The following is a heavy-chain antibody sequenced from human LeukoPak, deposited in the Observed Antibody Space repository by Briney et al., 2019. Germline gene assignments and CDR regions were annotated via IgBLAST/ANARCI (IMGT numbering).Heavy chain of an antibody. CDR1: GGSIGSHY. Sequence: PSETLSLTCTVSGGSIGSHYWTWIRQTPGKGLEWIGYVYDIGSTKYNPSLKSRVTISVDTSKNQFSLKLSSVTAADTAVYYCARARDRGYSYGLGYWGQGTLVTVSS. CDR3: ARARDRGYSYGLGY. CDR2: VYDIGST. D-gene: IGHD5-18*01. J-gene: IGHJ4*02. V-gene: IGHV4-59*11.